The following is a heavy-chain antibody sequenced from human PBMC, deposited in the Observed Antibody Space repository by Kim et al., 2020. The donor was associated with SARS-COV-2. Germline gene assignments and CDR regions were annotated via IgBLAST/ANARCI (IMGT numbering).Heavy chain of an antibody. CDR3: AKNGPGKTFDY. J-gene: IGHJ4*02. CDR1: EFTFSSYS. Sequence: GGSLRLSCAASEFTFSSYSMNWVRQAPGKGLEWVSSITSSSTYIYYADSVKGRFTISRDNAKNSLYLQMDSLRAEDTAVYYCAKNGPGKTFDYWGQGTLV. CDR2: ITSSSTYI. D-gene: IGHD2-8*01. V-gene: IGHV3-21*01.